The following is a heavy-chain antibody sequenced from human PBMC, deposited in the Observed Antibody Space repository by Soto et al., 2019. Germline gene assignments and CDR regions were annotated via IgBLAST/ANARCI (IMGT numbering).Heavy chain of an antibody. CDR1: GFTFSSYA. CDR3: AKDHLGATTTPYYFDY. CDR2: FSGSGGHT. D-gene: IGHD1-26*01. Sequence: HPGGSLRLSCAASGFTFSSYAMSWVRQAPGKGLEWVSTFSGSGGHTYYADSVKGRFTISRDNSKNTLYLQMNSLRAEDTAIYFCAKDHLGATTTPYYFDYWGQGALVTVSS. V-gene: IGHV3-23*01. J-gene: IGHJ4*02.